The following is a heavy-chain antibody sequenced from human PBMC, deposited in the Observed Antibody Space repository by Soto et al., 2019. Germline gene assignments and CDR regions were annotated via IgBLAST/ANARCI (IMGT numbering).Heavy chain of an antibody. J-gene: IGHJ5*02. CDR1: GGSISSGGYY. Sequence: SETLSLTCTVSGGSISSGGYYCGWIRQHPGKGLEWIGYIYYSGSTYYNPSLKSRVTISVDTSKNQFSLKLSSVTAADTAVYYCARIPYTIFGPAPHNWFDPWGQGTLVTVSS. V-gene: IGHV4-31*03. CDR2: IYYSGST. CDR3: ARIPYTIFGPAPHNWFDP. D-gene: IGHD3-3*01.